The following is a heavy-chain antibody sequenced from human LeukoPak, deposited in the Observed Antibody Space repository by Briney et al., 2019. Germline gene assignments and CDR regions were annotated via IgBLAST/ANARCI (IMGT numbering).Heavy chain of an antibody. V-gene: IGHV1-2*02. CDR3: ARDILGRSNGGSNYFGMEV. J-gene: IGHJ6*02. D-gene: IGHD2-15*01. CDR2: INVYIGGA. CDR1: GYTFTDYF. Sequence: ASVKVSCKASGYTFTDYFMHWVRQVPGQGLEWVGCINVYIGGAHYAQKFQDRLSMTRDTSINTAYMELSSLRSDDTAVYYCARDILGRSNGGSNYFGMEVWGQGTTVTVSS.